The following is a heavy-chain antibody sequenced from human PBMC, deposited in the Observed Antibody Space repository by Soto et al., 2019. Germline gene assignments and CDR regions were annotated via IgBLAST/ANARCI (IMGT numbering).Heavy chain of an antibody. CDR1: GDSIISSNYF. CDR3: ARHKIGSYGDYFDY. D-gene: IGHD4-17*01. V-gene: IGHV4-39*01. J-gene: IGHJ4*02. Sequence: SETLSLTCTVSGDSIISSNYFWGWIRQPPGKGLEWIGTIYYSGNTYYSPSLRSRVTVSVDTSKNQFSLKLSSVTAADTAVYYCARHKIGSYGDYFDYWGQGTLVTVSS. CDR2: IYYSGNT.